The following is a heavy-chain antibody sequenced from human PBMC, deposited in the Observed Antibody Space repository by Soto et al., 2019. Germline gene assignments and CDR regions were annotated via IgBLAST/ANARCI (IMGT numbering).Heavy chain of an antibody. CDR1: GFTFSSYA. V-gene: IGHV3-23*01. CDR3: AKDRTVGATNVDY. D-gene: IGHD1-26*01. Sequence: GGSLRLSCAASGFTFSSYAMSWVRQAPGKGLEWVSGVSDSGGSTYYAESVKGRFTISRDNSKNTLYLQMNSLRAEDTAVYYCAKDRTVGATNVDYWGQGTLVTVSS. J-gene: IGHJ4*02. CDR2: VSDSGGST.